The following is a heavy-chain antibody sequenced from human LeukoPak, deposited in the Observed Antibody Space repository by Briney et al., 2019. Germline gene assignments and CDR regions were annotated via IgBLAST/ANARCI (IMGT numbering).Heavy chain of an antibody. V-gene: IGHV3-30*18. CDR1: GFTFSSYG. D-gene: IGHD4-11*01. J-gene: IGHJ4*02. CDR2: ISYDGSNK. CDR3: AKDLSTVTTGPFDY. Sequence: GGSLRLSCAASGFTFSSYGMHWVRQAPGKGLEWVAVISYDGSNKYYADSVKGRFTISRDNSKNTLYLQMNSLRAEDTAGYYCAKDLSTVTTGPFDYWGQGTLVTVSS.